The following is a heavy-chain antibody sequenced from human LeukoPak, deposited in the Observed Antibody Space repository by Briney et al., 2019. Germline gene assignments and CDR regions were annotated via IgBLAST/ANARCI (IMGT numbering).Heavy chain of an antibody. CDR2: INQDGSEK. CDR3: ARDTASGSSP. V-gene: IGHV3-7*01. J-gene: IGHJ4*02. Sequence: GGSLRLSCAASGFTFSSHAMSWVRQAPGKGLEWVANINQDGSEKYYVDSVKGRFTTSRDNAKNSLYLQMNSLRAEDTAVYYCARDTASGSSPWGQGTLVTVSS. CDR1: GFTFSSHA. D-gene: IGHD6-13*01.